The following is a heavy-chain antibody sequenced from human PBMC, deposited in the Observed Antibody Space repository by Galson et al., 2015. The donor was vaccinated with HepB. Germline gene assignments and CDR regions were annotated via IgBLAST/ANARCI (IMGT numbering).Heavy chain of an antibody. CDR1: GFTVNSNY. D-gene: IGHD5-24*01. J-gene: IGHJ4*02. Sequence: ASGFTVNSNYMSWVRLTPGRGLEWVSAIEGTGRTDYADSVEGRFTISRDNSKNTLYLQMNSLRAEDTAVYYCAIGIEMVTIADYWGLGTLVTVSS. CDR3: AIGIEMVTIADY. V-gene: IGHV3-53*01. CDR2: IEGTGRT.